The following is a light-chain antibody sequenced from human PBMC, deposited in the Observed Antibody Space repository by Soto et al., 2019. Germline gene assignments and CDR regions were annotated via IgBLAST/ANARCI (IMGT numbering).Light chain of an antibody. CDR1: QSVLYNSNNKNY. Sequence: DIVMTQSPDSLTVSLGERATINCKSSQSVLYNSNNKNYLAWYQQKPGQPPKLVIYWASTRESGVPDRFSGSGSGTQFTLPISSPQAEDVAVYYCQQYYTSPLTFGGGTKVEIK. CDR2: WAS. V-gene: IGKV4-1*01. CDR3: QQYYTSPLT. J-gene: IGKJ4*01.